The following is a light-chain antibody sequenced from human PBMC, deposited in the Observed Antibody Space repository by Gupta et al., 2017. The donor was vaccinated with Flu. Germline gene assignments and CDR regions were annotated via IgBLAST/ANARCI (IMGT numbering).Light chain of an antibody. CDR2: GNS. V-gene: IGLV1-40*01. Sequence: TSCTGSSANIGSGYDVPWYQKRPGTAPNLLINGNSNRPSGVPDRFSGSKSGTSASLAITGLQAEDEADYYCQSYDSSLSGYVFGTGTKVTVL. J-gene: IGLJ1*01. CDR3: QSYDSSLSGYV. CDR1: SANIGSGYD.